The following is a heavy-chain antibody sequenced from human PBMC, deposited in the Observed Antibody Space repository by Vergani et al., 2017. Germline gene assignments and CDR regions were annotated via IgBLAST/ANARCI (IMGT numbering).Heavy chain of an antibody. Sequence: DVHLAESGGGFFQPGGSLRLSCSASGFTFSSYAMSWVRQAPGKGLEWVSAISGSGGSTYYADSVKGRFTISRDNSKNTLYLQMNSLRAEDTAVYYCAGEYYGSGSYYKDYWGQGTLVTVSS. V-gene: IGHV3-23*04. D-gene: IGHD3-10*01. CDR1: GFTFSSYA. CDR3: AGEYYGSGSYYKDY. J-gene: IGHJ4*02. CDR2: ISGSGGST.